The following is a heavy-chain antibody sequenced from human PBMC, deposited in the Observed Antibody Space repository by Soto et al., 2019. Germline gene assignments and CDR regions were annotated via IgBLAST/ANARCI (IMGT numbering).Heavy chain of an antibody. CDR1: GYTFTSYG. D-gene: IGHD4-17*01. J-gene: IGHJ3*02. Sequence: QVQLVQSGAEVKKPGASVKVSCKASGYTFTSYGISWVRQAPGQGLEWMGWISAYNGNTNYAQKLQGRVTMTTDTSTSTAYMELRSLRSDDTAVYYCARDNYGDYALRRGAFDIWGQGTMVTVSS. V-gene: IGHV1-18*04. CDR3: ARDNYGDYALRRGAFDI. CDR2: ISAYNGNT.